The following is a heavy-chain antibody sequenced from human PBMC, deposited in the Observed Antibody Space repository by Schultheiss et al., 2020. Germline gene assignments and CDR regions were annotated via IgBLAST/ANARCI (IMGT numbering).Heavy chain of an antibody. CDR1: GFTFSDYY. Sequence: LRLSCAASGFTFSDYYMSWIRQAPGKGLEWIGYIYYSGSTNYNPSLKSRVTISVDTSKNQFSLKLSSVTAADTAVYYCATRSSSSSGGWFDPWGQGTLVTVSS. V-gene: IGHV4-59*08. CDR3: ATRSSSSSGGWFDP. CDR2: IYYSGST. J-gene: IGHJ5*02. D-gene: IGHD6-6*01.